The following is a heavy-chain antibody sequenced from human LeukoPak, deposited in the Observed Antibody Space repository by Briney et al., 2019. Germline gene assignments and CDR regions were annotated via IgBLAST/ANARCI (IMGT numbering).Heavy chain of an antibody. CDR1: GGTFSSYA. CDR2: IIPICGTA. J-gene: IGHJ6*04. D-gene: IGHD3-10*01. Sequence: SVKVSCKASGGTFSSYAISWVRQAPGQGLEWMGGIIPICGTANYAQKFQGRVTITADESTSTAYMELSSLRSEDTAVYYCARAGEGPITMVRGVVYYYGMDVWGKGTTVTVSS. V-gene: IGHV1-69*13. CDR3: ARAGEGPITMVRGVVYYYGMDV.